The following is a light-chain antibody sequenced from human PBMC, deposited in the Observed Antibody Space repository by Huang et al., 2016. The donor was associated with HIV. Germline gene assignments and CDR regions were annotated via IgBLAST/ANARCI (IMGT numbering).Light chain of an antibody. J-gene: IGKJ2*01. CDR1: QSAAFY. CDR3: EQTYTTPYS. Sequence: DIQLTQFPSSLSASVGDRVTITCRASQSAAFYVHWYQQRPGKAPKVVLYAVSRLQSGVPSRFSGSGSGTDFNLTISSLQPEDFATYFCEQTYTTPYSFGQGTKVEIK. V-gene: IGKV1-39*01. CDR2: AVS.